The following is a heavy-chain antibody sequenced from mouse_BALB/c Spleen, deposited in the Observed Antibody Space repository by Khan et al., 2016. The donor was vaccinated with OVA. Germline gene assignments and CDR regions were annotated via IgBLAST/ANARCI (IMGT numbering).Heavy chain of an antibody. CDR2: IDPYYGTT. V-gene: IGHV1-39*01. CDR3: ARVHDYYCPMDF. Sequence: VQLQQSGPELEKPGTSVKISCKASGYSFTGYNMNWVKQSNGKNLEWIGNIDPYYGTTSYNQKFKGQATLTVDTSSSTAYMQLKSLTSDDSAIYYCARVHDYYCPMDFWGQGTSVTVSS. J-gene: IGHJ4*01. CDR1: GYSFTGYN.